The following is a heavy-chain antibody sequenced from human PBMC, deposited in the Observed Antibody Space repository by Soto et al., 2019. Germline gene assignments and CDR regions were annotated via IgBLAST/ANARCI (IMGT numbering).Heavy chain of an antibody. CDR2: VNPSGDST. D-gene: IGHD6-6*01. CDR3: ARVRAARREDAFDI. CDR1: GYTFTNYY. J-gene: IGHJ3*02. V-gene: IGHV1-46*01. Sequence: QVQLVQSGAEAKKPGASVKVSCKASGYTFTNYYIHWVRQAPGQGLEWMGIVNPSGDSTSYAQKFQGRVTMTRDTSTSTVYMELSSLRSEDTAVYYCARVRAARREDAFDIWGQGTMVTVSS.